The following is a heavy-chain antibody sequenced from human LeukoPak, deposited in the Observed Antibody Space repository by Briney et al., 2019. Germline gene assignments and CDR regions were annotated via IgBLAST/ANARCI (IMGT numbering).Heavy chain of an antibody. CDR1: GGSISSGSYY. J-gene: IGHJ3*02. CDR3: ARIVVVTVGDAFDI. Sequence: SETLSLTCTVSGGSISSGSYYWSWIRQPAGKGLEWIGRIYTSGSTNYNPSLKSRVTMSVDTSKNQFSLKLSSVTAADTAVYYCARIVVVTVGDAFDIWGQGTMVTVSS. V-gene: IGHV4-61*02. D-gene: IGHD2-21*02. CDR2: IYTSGST.